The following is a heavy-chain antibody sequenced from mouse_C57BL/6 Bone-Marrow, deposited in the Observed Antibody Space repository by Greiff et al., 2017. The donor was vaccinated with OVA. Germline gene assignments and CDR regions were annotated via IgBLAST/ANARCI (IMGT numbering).Heavy chain of an antibody. D-gene: IGHD3-1*01. CDR1: GYTFTSYW. CDR3: ARSGVSYWYFDV. V-gene: IGHV1-52*01. J-gene: IGHJ1*03. CDR2: IDPSDSET. Sequence: VQLQQSGAELVRPGSSVKLSCKASGYTFTSYWMHWVKQRPIQGLEWIGNIDPSDSETHYNQKFKDKATLTVDKSSSTAYMQLSSLTSEDSAVYYCARSGVSYWYFDVWGTGTTVTVSS.